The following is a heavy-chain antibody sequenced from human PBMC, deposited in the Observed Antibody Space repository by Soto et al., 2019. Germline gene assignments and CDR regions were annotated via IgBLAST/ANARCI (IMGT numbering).Heavy chain of an antibody. J-gene: IGHJ5*02. CDR3: ARRHSSSSAFDP. Sequence: GESLKISCKGSGYSFTSYWINWVRQMPGKGLEWMGRIDPSDSYTNYSPSFQGHVTISADESISTAYLQWSSLKASDTAMYYCARRHSSSSAFDPWGQGTLVTVSS. CDR2: IDPSDSYT. D-gene: IGHD6-13*01. CDR1: GYSFTSYW. V-gene: IGHV5-10-1*01.